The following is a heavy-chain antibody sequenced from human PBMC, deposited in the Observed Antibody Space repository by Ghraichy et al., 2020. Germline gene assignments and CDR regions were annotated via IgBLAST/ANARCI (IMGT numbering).Heavy chain of an antibody. CDR2: IGSGGSPI. Sequence: GGSLRLSCAASGFTFTTYSMDWVRQAPGKGLEWVSFIGSGGSPIYYADSVRGRFTISRDNGKNSVYLQMNSLRADDTAVYYCSGGWRLNSFDMWGQGTLVTVSS. V-gene: IGHV3-48*01. CDR1: GFTFTTYS. D-gene: IGHD2/OR15-2a*01. J-gene: IGHJ3*02. CDR3: SGGWRLNSFDM.